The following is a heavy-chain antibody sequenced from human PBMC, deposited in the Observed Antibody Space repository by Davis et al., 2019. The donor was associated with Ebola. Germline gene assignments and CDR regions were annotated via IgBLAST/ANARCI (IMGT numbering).Heavy chain of an antibody. Sequence: ASVKVSCKASGYTFTGYNIHWVRQAPGHGLEWMGRVISNSGDTNYAQNFQGRVTMTRDTSISTAYMELSRLRYDDTADYYCARGHNYAHEYWGQGTLVTVSS. CDR1: GYTFTGYN. D-gene: IGHD4-11*01. CDR2: VISNSGDT. CDR3: ARGHNYAHEY. J-gene: IGHJ4*02. V-gene: IGHV1-2*06.